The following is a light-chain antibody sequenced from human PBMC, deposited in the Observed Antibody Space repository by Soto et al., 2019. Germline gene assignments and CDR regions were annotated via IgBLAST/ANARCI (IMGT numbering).Light chain of an antibody. Sequence: EIVMTQSPATLSVSPGERATVSCRASQSVSSHLAWYQQKPGQAPRLLIYGASTRATGIPARFSGSGSGREFSLTLGSLQSEDFAVDDGQHYNNWPRTFGQGTKLESK. J-gene: IGKJ2*01. CDR3: QHYNNWPRT. CDR1: QSVSSH. V-gene: IGKV3-15*01. CDR2: GAS.